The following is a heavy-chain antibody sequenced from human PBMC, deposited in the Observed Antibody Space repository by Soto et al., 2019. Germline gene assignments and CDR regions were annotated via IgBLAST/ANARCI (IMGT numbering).Heavy chain of an antibody. V-gene: IGHV3-30*18. CDR1: GFTFSRHG. CDR3: AKDLASFHSSGWLLDY. Sequence: AGSLVLSCSASGFTFSRHGVHRARQVPGKGLEWVAVISYDGSNKYYADSVKGRFTISRDNSKNTLYLQMNSLRAEDTAVYYCAKDLASFHSSGWLLDYWGQGT. CDR2: ISYDGSNK. J-gene: IGHJ4*02. D-gene: IGHD6-19*01.